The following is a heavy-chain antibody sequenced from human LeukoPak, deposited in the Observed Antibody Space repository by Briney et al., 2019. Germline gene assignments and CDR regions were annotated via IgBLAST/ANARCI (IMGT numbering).Heavy chain of an antibody. CDR3: ARDGYRE. CDR1: GFTFSSYS. Sequence: GGSLRLSCAASGFTFSSYSMNWVRQAPGKGLEWVSVIYTDGNTYYAVSVKGRFTIFRDNSKNTLYLQMNSLRAEDTAVYYCARDGYREWGQGTLVTVSS. V-gene: IGHV3-66*01. D-gene: IGHD5-12*01. CDR2: IYTDGNT. J-gene: IGHJ4*02.